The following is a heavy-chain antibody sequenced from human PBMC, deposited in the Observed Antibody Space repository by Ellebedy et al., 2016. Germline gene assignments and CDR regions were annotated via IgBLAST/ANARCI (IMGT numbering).Heavy chain of an antibody. Sequence: SETLSLTCAVYGGSFSGYYWGWIRQPPGKGLEWIGEINHSGSTNYNPSLKSRVTISVDTSKNQFSLKLSSVTAADTAVYYCAGGSGAKDYWGQGTLVTVSS. CDR2: INHSGST. CDR1: GGSFSGYY. J-gene: IGHJ4*02. CDR3: AGGSGAKDY. D-gene: IGHD3-10*01. V-gene: IGHV4-34*01.